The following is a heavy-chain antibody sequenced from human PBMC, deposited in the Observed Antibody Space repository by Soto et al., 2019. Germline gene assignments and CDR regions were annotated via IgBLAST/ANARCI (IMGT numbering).Heavy chain of an antibody. Sequence: GGSLRLSCAASGFTFSSYGMHWVRQAPGKGLEWVAVISYDGSNKYYADSVKGRFTISRDNSKNTLYLQMNSLRAEDTAVYYCAKNERFYSIVDYFDYWGQGTLVTVSS. CDR2: ISYDGSNK. J-gene: IGHJ4*02. CDR3: AKNERFYSIVDYFDY. D-gene: IGHD2-15*01. V-gene: IGHV3-30*18. CDR1: GFTFSSYG.